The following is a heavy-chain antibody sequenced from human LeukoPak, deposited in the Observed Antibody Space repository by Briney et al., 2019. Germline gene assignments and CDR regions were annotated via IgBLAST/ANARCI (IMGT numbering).Heavy chain of an antibody. D-gene: IGHD2-8*01. Sequence: GGSLRLSCPASGFTFSSYSMNWVRQAPGKGLEWVSSISSSSSYIYYADSVKGRFTISRDNAKNSLYLQMNSLRAEDTAVYYCARGSPTKYYFDYWGQGTLVTVSS. CDR1: GFTFSSYS. CDR2: ISSSSSYI. CDR3: ARGSPTKYYFDY. V-gene: IGHV3-21*01. J-gene: IGHJ4*02.